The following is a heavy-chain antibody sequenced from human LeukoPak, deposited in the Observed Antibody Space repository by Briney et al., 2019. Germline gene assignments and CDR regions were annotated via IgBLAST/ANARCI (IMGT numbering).Heavy chain of an antibody. CDR1: GGSISSSSYS. V-gene: IGHV4-39*01. CDR2: IYYSGST. D-gene: IGHD6-6*01. CDR3: ARRQLDYYGMDV. J-gene: IGHJ6*02. Sequence: SETLSLTCTVSGGSISSSSYSWGWLRQPPGKGLEWIGSIYYSGSTYYNPSLKSRVTISVDTSKNQFSLKLSSVTAADTAVYYCARRQLDYYGMDVWGQGTTVTVSS.